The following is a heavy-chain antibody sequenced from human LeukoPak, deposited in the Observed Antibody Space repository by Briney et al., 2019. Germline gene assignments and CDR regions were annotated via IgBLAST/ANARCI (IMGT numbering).Heavy chain of an antibody. J-gene: IGHJ4*02. V-gene: IGHV3-74*01. Sequence: GGSLRLSCAASGFTFSSYWKHWVRQAPGKGLVWVSRINSDGSSTNYADSVKGRFTISRDNAKNTLYLQMNSLRAEDTAVYYCARHITRAIAEDYWGQGTLVTVSS. D-gene: IGHD1-20*01. CDR2: INSDGSST. CDR3: ARHITRAIAEDY. CDR1: GFTFSSYW.